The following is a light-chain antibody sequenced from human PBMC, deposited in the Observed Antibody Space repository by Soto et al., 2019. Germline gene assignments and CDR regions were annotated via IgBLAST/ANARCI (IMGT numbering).Light chain of an antibody. Sequence: IFMTQSPATLSVSPGGRATLSCMASEDVSSKLAWYQQKPGLLPRLVVYDASTRATAIPGRFSGRGYGKVLDLTISGLQSDDFAIYYCVQDDTWPPGTFGHGTEVQS. CDR1: EDVSSK. CDR2: DAS. J-gene: IGKJ1*01. CDR3: VQDDTWPPGT. V-gene: IGKV3-15*01.